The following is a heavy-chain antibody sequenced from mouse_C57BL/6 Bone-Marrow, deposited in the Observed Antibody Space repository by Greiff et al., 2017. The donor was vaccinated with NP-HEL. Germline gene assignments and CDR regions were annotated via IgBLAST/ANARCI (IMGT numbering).Heavy chain of an antibody. J-gene: IGHJ2*01. CDR3: ARGPYY. Sequence: EVKLMESGGGLVKPGGSLKLSCAASGFTFSSYAMSWVRQTPEKRLEWVATISDGGSYTYYPDNVKGRFTISRDNAKNNLYLQMSHLKSEVTAMYYCARGPYYWGQGTTLTVSS. CDR1: GFTFSSYA. CDR2: ISDGGSYT. V-gene: IGHV5-4*03.